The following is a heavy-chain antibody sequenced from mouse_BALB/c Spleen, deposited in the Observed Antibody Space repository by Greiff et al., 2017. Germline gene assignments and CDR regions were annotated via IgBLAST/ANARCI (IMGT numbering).Heavy chain of an antibody. CDR2: IRNKANGYTT. CDR1: GFTFTDYY. CDR3: AREGGAFDY. V-gene: IGHV7-3*02. D-gene: IGHD3-1*01. J-gene: IGHJ2*01. Sequence: EVKLMESGGGLVQPGGSLRLSCATSGFTFTDYYMSWVRQPPGKALEWLGFIRNKANGYTTEYSASVKGRFTISRDNSQSILYLQMNTLRAEDSATYYCAREGGAFDYWGQGTTLTVSS.